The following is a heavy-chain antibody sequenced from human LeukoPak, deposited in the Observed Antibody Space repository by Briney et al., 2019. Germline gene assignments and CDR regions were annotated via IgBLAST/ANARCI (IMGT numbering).Heavy chain of an antibody. CDR3: ARDLGELHNY. D-gene: IGHD1-26*01. V-gene: IGHV4-61*01. CDR1: GGSISSSNW. J-gene: IGHJ4*02. CDR2: IYYSGST. Sequence: SETLSLTCAVSGGSISSSNWWSWIRQPPGKGLEWIGYIYYSGSTNYNPSLKSRVTISVDTSKNQFSLKLSSVTAADTAVYYCARDLGELHNYWGRGALVTVSS.